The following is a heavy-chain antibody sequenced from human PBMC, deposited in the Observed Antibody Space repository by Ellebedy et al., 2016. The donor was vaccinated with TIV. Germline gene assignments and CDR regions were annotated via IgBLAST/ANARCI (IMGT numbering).Heavy chain of an antibody. CDR2: ISSSSSTI. CDR3: ARSREYGSGSYEDY. Sequence: GESLKISCAASGFTFSSYWMSWVRQAPGKGLEWVSSISSSSSTIYYADSVKGRFTISRDNAKNSLYLQMNSLRAEDTAVYYCARSREYGSGSYEDYWGQGTLVTVSS. CDR1: GFTFSSYW. J-gene: IGHJ4*02. V-gene: IGHV3-48*04. D-gene: IGHD3-10*01.